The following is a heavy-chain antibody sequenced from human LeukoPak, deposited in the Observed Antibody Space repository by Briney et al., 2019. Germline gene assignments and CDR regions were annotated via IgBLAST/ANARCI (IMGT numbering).Heavy chain of an antibody. D-gene: IGHD1-26*01. CDR2: INPNSGGT. CDR1: GYTFTGYY. CDR3: ARDSGSYSYYYYYMDV. J-gene: IGHJ6*03. Sequence: ASVKVSCKASGYTFTGYYMHWVRQAPGQGLEWMGWINPNSGGTNYAQKFQGRVTVTRDTSISTAYMELSRLRSDDTAVYYCARDSGSYSYYYYYMDVWGKGTTVTVSS. V-gene: IGHV1-2*02.